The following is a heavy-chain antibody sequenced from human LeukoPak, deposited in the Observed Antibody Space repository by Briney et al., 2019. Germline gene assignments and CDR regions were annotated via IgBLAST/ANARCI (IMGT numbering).Heavy chain of an antibody. Sequence: ASVKVSCKASGYTFTGYYMHWVRQAPGQGLEWMGWINPNSGGTNYAQKFQGRVTMTRDTSISTAYMELSRLRSDDTAVYYCAREGPPRSVPAAFIYYYYYGMDVWGQGPIGHR. D-gene: IGHD2-2*01. V-gene: IGHV1-2*02. J-gene: IGHJ6*02. CDR2: INPNSGGT. CDR3: AREGPPRSVPAAFIYYYYYGMDV. CDR1: GYTFTGYY.